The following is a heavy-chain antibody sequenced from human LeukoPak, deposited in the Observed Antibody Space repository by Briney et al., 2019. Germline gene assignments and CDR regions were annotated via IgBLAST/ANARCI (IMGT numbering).Heavy chain of an antibody. D-gene: IGHD3-3*01. CDR2: ITSSSSYA. CDR3: ASEIIFGSFDY. J-gene: IGHJ4*02. CDR1: GFTFSTYN. Sequence: PGGSLSLSCEASGFTFSTYNMNWVRQAPGKRLEWVSSITSSSSYAFYADSVKGRFTISRDNSKNTLYLQMNSLRAEDTAVYYCASEIIFGSFDYWGQGTLVTVSS. V-gene: IGHV3-21*01.